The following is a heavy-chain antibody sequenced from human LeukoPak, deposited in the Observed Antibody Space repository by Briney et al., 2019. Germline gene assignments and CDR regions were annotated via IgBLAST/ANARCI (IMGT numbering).Heavy chain of an antibody. CDR1: GGTFSSYA. D-gene: IGHD3-10*01. CDR3: ARDPNGSGSLLDY. Sequence: SVKVSCKASGGTFSSYAISWVRQAPGQGLEWMGRIIPILGIANYAQKFQGRVTITADKSTSTAYMELSSLRSEDTAVYYCARDPNGSGSLLDYWGQGTLVTVSS. CDR2: IIPILGIA. J-gene: IGHJ4*02. V-gene: IGHV1-69*04.